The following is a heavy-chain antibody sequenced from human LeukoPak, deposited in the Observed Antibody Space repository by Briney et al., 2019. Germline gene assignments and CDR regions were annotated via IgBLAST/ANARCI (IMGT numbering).Heavy chain of an antibody. CDR1: GRSLSGYY. V-gene: IGHV4-34*01. J-gene: IGHJ6*02. D-gene: IGHD2-21*02. CDR3: ARGRVSVTGYYFAMDV. Sequence: SETLSLTCTVYGRSLSGYYWTYIRQSPGKGLEWIGEINPSGSTNYNPSLKSRVSISIDTSKNHVSLMLRSVIAADTAVYYCARGRVSVTGYYFAMDVWGQGTTVTVSS. CDR2: INPSGST.